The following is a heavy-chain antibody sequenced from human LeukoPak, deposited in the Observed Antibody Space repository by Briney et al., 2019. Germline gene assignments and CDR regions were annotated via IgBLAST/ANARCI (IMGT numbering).Heavy chain of an antibody. Sequence: GGSLRLSCAASGFTFSSYAMSWVHQAPGKGLEWVSAISGSGGSTYYADSVKGRFTISRDNSKNTLYLQMNSLRAEDTAVYYCANPLGMIVVGHWGQGTLVTVSS. V-gene: IGHV3-23*01. D-gene: IGHD3-22*01. J-gene: IGHJ4*02. CDR1: GFTFSSYA. CDR3: ANPLGMIVVGH. CDR2: ISGSGGST.